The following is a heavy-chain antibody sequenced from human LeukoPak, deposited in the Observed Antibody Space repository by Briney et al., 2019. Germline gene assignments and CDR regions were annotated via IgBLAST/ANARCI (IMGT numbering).Heavy chain of an antibody. CDR1: GYTFTGYY. J-gene: IGHJ6*03. CDR2: ISPDSGGT. D-gene: IGHD3-10*01. V-gene: IGHV1-2*02. CDR3: ASQRSSTTYYNYYYMDV. Sequence: ASVEASCKASGYTFTGYYIHWVRQAPGQGLEWMGWISPDSGGTNSAQKFQGRVTMTRDTSISTVYMELSRLRSDDTAVYYCASQRSSTTYYNYYYMDVWGKGTTVTVFS.